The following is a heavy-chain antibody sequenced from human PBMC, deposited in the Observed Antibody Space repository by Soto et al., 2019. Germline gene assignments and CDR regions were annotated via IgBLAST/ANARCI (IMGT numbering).Heavy chain of an antibody. CDR2: LTPVFRTA. J-gene: IGHJ4*02. CDR3: AGVDCGGGTCYSGGVDY. D-gene: IGHD2-15*01. Sequence: QVDLVQSGAEVKKPGSSVTVSCKASGASFYNFALYWVRQAPRQGLEWVGGLTPVFRTANYSQKFQGRVTITADESTTTAYMELSNLRSDDTAVFYCAGVDCGGGTCYSGGVDYWGQGTLVTVSS. V-gene: IGHV1-69*01. CDR1: GASFYNFA.